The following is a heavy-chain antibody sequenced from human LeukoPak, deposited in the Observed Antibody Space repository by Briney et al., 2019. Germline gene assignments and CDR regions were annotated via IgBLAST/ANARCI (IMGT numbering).Heavy chain of an antibody. CDR2: IRGSGGNT. CDR3: ATPVIYGSEQSDY. Sequence: GGSLRLSCAASGFTFSSYAMSWVRQAPGKGLEWVSGIRGSGGNTYYADSVKARFTISRDNSKNTLSLQMNSLRAEDTAVYYCATPVIYGSEQSDYWGQGTLVTVSS. D-gene: IGHD3-10*01. V-gene: IGHV3-23*01. CDR1: GFTFSSYA. J-gene: IGHJ4*02.